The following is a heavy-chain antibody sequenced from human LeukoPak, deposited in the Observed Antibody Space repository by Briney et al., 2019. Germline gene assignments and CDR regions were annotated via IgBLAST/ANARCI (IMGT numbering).Heavy chain of an antibody. CDR2: IYHSGTT. CDR1: GYSLSSGYY. Sequence: SETLSLTCTVSGYSLSSGYYWGWTRQPPGKGLEWIGSIYHSGTTYYNPSLKSRVTLSVDTSKNQFSLKLSSVTAADTAVYYCARVKGRLSWFDPWGQGTLFTVSS. V-gene: IGHV4-38-2*02. J-gene: IGHJ5*02. CDR3: ARVKGRLSWFDP.